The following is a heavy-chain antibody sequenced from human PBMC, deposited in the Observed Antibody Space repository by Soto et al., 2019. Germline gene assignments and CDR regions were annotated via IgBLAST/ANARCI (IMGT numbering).Heavy chain of an antibody. CDR1: AYTFTSYG. V-gene: IGHV1-18*01. CDR3: ARDLGDAFDM. Sequence: QVQLVQSGDEVKKPGASVKASCKASAYTFTSYGISWVRQAPGQGLEWMGWISAYNGNTHYARRLQGRVTMTTDTSTSTAYMELRSLRSDDTAVYYCARDLGDAFDMWGQGTMVTVSS. CDR2: ISAYNGNT. J-gene: IGHJ3*02.